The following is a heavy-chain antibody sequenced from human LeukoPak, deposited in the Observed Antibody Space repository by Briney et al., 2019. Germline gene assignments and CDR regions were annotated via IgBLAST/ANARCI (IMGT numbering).Heavy chain of an antibody. CDR3: ARACGRSGLIVVVVAAIDRFDP. J-gene: IGHJ5*02. V-gene: IGHV1-18*01. D-gene: IGHD2-15*01. Sequence: ASVKVSCKASGYTFTNYNIAWVRRAPGQGLEWMGWISAYNGNTNYAQKLQGRVTMTTDTSTSTAYMELRSLRSDDTAVYYCARACGRSGLIVVVVAAIDRFDPWGQGTLVTVSS. CDR2: ISAYNGNT. CDR1: GYTFTNYN.